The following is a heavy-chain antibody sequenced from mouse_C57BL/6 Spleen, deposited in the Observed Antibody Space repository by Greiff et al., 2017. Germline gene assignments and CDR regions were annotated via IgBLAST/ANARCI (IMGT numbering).Heavy chain of an antibody. D-gene: IGHD2-3*01. J-gene: IGHJ3*01. CDR1: GFTFSDYY. V-gene: IGHV5-16*01. Sequence: EVKLVESEGGLVQPGSSMKLSCTASGFTFSDYYMAWVRQVPEKGLEWVANINYDGSSTYYLDSLKSRFIISRDNAKNILYLQMSSLKSEDTATYYCARDDGYRPFAYWGQGTLVTVSA. CDR2: INYDGSST. CDR3: ARDDGYRPFAY.